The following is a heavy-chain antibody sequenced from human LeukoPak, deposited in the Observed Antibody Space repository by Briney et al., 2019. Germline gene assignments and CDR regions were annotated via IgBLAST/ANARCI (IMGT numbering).Heavy chain of an antibody. D-gene: IGHD3-3*01. V-gene: IGHV3-7*01. CDR3: ARGTIYGLDAFDI. Sequence: GGSLRLSCAASGFTFSSYWMSWVRQAPGEGLEWVAKINQDGTEKAYVDSVRGRFTISRDNAKNSLFLQMNSLRAEDTAVYYCARGTIYGLDAFDIWGQGTMVTVSS. CDR2: INQDGTEK. J-gene: IGHJ3*02. CDR1: GFTFSSYW.